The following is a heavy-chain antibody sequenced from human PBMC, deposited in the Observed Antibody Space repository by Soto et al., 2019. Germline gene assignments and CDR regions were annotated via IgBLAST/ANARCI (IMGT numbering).Heavy chain of an antibody. CDR1: GLSPSTSGVG. J-gene: IGHJ4*02. CDR2: IYWNDYK. CDR3: AHSGGSDRREPKGQFDD. V-gene: IGHV2-5*01. Sequence: QITLKGSGPALVNPTRTLPLTCTFSGLSPSTSGVGVGGIRQPPGKALEWLGLIYWNDYKRYSPSLKSRLTITQDTSKNQVVLTLPNMDPVDTAPYYCAHSGGSDRREPKGQFDDWRQGTLVTACS. D-gene: IGHD1-26*01.